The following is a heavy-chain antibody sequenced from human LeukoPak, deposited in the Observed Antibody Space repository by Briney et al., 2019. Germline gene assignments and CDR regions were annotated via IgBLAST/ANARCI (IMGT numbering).Heavy chain of an antibody. D-gene: IGHD3-10*01. CDR1: GYTFTGYY. V-gene: IGHV1-2*02. CDR3: ARSDTTVVRGVITPLGY. J-gene: IGHJ4*02. CDR2: INPNSGGT. Sequence: GASVKVSCKASGYTFTGYYMHWVRQAPGQGLEWMGWINPNSGGTNYAQKFQGRVTMTRDTSISTAYMELSRLRSDDTAVYYCARSDTTVVRGVITPLGYWGQGTLVTVSS.